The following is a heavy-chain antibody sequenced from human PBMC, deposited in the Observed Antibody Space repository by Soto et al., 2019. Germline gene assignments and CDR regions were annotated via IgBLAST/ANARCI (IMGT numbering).Heavy chain of an antibody. D-gene: IGHD2-15*01. CDR1: GGSVSSGNYY. CDR2: IYYTGSS. J-gene: IGHJ5*02. CDR3: ASAVYCSCGSCSFDP. Sequence: QVQLQESGPGLVKPSETLSLTCTVSGGSVSSGNYYWSWIRQPPGKGLEWIGFIYYTGSSSYNPSLKSRGTMSLDKSNNHFSLKLTSVTAADTAVYYCASAVYCSCGSCSFDPWGQGTLVTVSS. V-gene: IGHV4-61*03.